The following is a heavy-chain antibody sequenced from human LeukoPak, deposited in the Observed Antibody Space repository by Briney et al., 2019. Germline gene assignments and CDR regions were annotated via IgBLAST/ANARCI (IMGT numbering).Heavy chain of an antibody. D-gene: IGHD3-10*01. CDR2: INHSGST. J-gene: IGHJ3*02. V-gene: IGHV4-34*01. CDR1: GGSFSGYY. CDR3: ARGNLVPAVGAFDI. Sequence: PSETLSLTCAVYGGSFSGYYWSWIRQPPGKGLEWIGEINHSGSTNYNPSLKSRVTISVDTSKNQFSLKLSSVTAADTAVYYCARGNLVPAVGAFDIWGQGTMVTVSS.